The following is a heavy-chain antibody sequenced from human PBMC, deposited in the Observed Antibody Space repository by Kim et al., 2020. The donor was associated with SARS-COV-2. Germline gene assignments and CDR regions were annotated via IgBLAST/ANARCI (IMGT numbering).Heavy chain of an antibody. V-gene: IGHV1-18*01. CDR3: AGALEGGKMYYFDY. J-gene: IGHJ4*02. Sequence: AQKLHGRVTMTTDTSTSTAYMELRSLRSDDTAVYYCAGALEGGKMYYFDYWGQGTLVTVSS. D-gene: IGHD3-16*01.